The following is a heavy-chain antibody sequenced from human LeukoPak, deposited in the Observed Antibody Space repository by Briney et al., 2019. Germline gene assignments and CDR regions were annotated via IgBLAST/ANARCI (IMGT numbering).Heavy chain of an antibody. CDR1: GYSFTSYW. V-gene: IGHV5-51*01. Sequence: GESLKISCKGSGYSFTSYWIGWVRQMPGKGLEWMGIIYPGDSDTRYSPSFQGQVTISADKSISTAYLQWSSLKASDTAMYYCARQDFPGPDYYDSSGTLSGWFDPWGQGTLVTVSS. CDR2: IYPGDSDT. CDR3: ARQDFPGPDYYDSSGTLSGWFDP. J-gene: IGHJ5*02. D-gene: IGHD3-22*01.